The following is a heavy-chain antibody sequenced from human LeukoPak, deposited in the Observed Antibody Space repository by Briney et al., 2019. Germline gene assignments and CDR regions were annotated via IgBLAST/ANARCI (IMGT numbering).Heavy chain of an antibody. CDR2: ISSNGGTT. CDR3: AKVGSGWPGYYFDY. V-gene: IGHV3-64*02. CDR1: GFTFSSYS. J-gene: IGHJ4*02. D-gene: IGHD6-19*01. Sequence: GGSLRLSCAASGFTFSSYSMNWVRQAPGKGLEYVSGISSNGGTTSYADSVQGRFTISRDNSKNTLYLQMGSLRGEDMAVYYCAKVGSGWPGYYFDYWGQGTLVTVSS.